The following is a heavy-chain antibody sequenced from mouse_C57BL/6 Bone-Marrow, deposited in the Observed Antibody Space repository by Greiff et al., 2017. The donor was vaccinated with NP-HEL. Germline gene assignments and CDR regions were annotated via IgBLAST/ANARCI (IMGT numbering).Heavy chain of an antibody. Sequence: EVMLVESGGGLVQPGGSLKLSCAASGFTFSDYGMAWVRQAPRKGPEWVAFISNLAYSIYYADTVTGRFTISRENATNTLYLEMSSLRSEETAMYYCARLRYYYGSSYYFDYWGQGTTLTVSS. CDR3: ARLRYYYGSSYYFDY. V-gene: IGHV5-15*01. D-gene: IGHD1-1*01. CDR1: GFTFSDYG. CDR2: ISNLAYSI. J-gene: IGHJ2*01.